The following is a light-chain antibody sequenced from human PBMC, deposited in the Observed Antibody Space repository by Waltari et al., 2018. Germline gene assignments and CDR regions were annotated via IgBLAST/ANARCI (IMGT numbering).Light chain of an antibody. CDR1: QSVVFSSNNKNY. J-gene: IGKJ2*01. CDR3: QQCYTFPYT. V-gene: IGKV4-1*01. CDR2: WAS. Sequence: IVLTQSPEYLPVSLGERATINCKSSQSVVFSSNNKNYLAWYQQKPGQPPKLIITWASTRESGGPDRISGSGSETDFTLTISRLQAGDVAVYYCQQCYTFPYTFGQGTKLEIK.